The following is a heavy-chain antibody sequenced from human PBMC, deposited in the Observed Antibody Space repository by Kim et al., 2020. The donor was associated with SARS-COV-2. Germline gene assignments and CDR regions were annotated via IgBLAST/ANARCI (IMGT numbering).Heavy chain of an antibody. V-gene: IGHV3-33*01. CDR3: ARDRAYASGCSDF. Sequence: YYAAAVKDRFTISRDNASNTVYLQIDSPRAEDTAIYYCARDRAYASGCSDFWGQGTRVTVSS. J-gene: IGHJ4*02. D-gene: IGHD6-19*01.